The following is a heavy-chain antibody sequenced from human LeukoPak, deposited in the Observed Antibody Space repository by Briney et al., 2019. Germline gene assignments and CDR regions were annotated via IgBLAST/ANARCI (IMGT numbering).Heavy chain of an antibody. J-gene: IGHJ4*02. D-gene: IGHD5-18*01. Sequence: GGSLRLSCAASGFTFSSYAMSWVRQAPGKGLEWVSAISGSGGSTYYADSVKGRFTISRDNSKNTLCLQMNSLRPEDTAVYYCASASPAWGYSYGPAGYWGQGTLVTVSS. CDR1: GFTFSSYA. CDR3: ASASPAWGYSYGPAGY. CDR2: ISGSGGST. V-gene: IGHV3-23*01.